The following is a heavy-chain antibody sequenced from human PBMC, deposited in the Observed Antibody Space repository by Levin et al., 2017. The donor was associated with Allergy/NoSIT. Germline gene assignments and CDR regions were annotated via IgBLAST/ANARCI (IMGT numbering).Heavy chain of an antibody. D-gene: IGHD2-2*01. J-gene: IGHJ6*02. CDR1: GFTFKDYY. V-gene: IGHV3-11*01. Sequence: GGSLRLSCTASGFTFKDYYMSWIRQAPGKGLEWVSYISSSGYTTYYSDSVQGRFTISRDNAKNSLYLHLNSLRAEDTAVYYGAKETCTSASCEYHYYYYYGLDVWGQGTTVTVSS. CDR2: ISSSGYTT. CDR3: AKETCTSASCEYHYYYYYGLDV.